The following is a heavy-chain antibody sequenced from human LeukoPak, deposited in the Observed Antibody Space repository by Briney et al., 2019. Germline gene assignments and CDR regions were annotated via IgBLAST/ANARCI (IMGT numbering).Heavy chain of an antibody. V-gene: IGHV1-68*01. J-gene: IGHJ5*02. CDR3: ARDHTLDFWSGYYRGWFDP. CDR2: ITLYNGNT. CDR1: GYTFTYCS. Sequence: ASVKVSCKASGYTFTYCSLHWLQQAPGQGLERMRWITLYNGNTNYAQKLQGRVTMTTDTSTSTAYMELRSLRSDDTAVYYCARDHTLDFWSGYYRGWFDPWGQGTLVTVSS. D-gene: IGHD3-3*01.